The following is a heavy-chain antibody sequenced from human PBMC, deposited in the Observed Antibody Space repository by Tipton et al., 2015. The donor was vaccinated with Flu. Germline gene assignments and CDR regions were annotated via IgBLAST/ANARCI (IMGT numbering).Heavy chain of an antibody. Sequence: QSGAEVKKPGTTVKISCKVSGYTFTGHYLNWVQQAPGKGLEWMGLVDPEDGETIYAEKFQGRVTITADTSTDTAFMELSSLRSEDTAVYYCTTGSPYTSARRYYGLDVWGQGTTVTVSS. J-gene: IGHJ6*02. D-gene: IGHD2-8*01. CDR3: TTGSPYTSARRYYGLDV. CDR2: VDPEDGET. CDR1: GYTFTGHY. V-gene: IGHV1-69-2*01.